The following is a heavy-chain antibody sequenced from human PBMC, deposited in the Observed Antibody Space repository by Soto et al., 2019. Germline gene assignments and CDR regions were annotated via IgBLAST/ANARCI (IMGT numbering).Heavy chain of an antibody. Sequence: QVQLQQLGPGLVKPSQTLSITCAVSGDTMSSDNIAWNGIRQSPSRGLEWLGRTYCRTKWYIEYAEFAKSRMTIHPGTSENQFSLRLISVTPEDTAVYFCVRGQHSAFDYWGQGTLFTVSS. V-gene: IGHV6-1*01. CDR2: TYCRTKWYI. CDR3: VRGQHSAFDY. CDR1: GDTMSSDNIA. D-gene: IGHD1-26*01. J-gene: IGHJ4*02.